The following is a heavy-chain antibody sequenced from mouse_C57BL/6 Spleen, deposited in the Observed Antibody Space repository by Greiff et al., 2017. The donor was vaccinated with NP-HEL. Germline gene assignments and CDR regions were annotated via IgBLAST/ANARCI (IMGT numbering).Heavy chain of an antibody. CDR1: GYAFTNYL. J-gene: IGHJ1*03. CDR2: INPGSGGT. D-gene: IGHD1-1*01. V-gene: IGHV1-54*01. Sequence: VQRVESGAELVRPGTSVKVSCKASGYAFTNYLIEWVKQRPGQGLEWIGVINPGSGGTNYNEKFKGKATLTADKSSSTAYMQLSSLTSEDSAVYFCARSGYYGSSYGYFGVWGTGTTVTVSS. CDR3: ARSGYYGSSYGYFGV.